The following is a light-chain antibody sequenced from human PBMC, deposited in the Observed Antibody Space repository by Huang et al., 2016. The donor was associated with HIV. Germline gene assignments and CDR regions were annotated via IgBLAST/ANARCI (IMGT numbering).Light chain of an antibody. CDR2: WES. J-gene: IGKJ1*01. Sequence: DIVMTQSPDSLAVSLGERATSDCKSSQSVLYSSNNNKNYLAWYQQKSGQSPNVLIYWESTRESGVPDRFSGSGSGTDFTLTISSLQAEDVAVYFCQQYYSIPWTFGQGTKVEVK. V-gene: IGKV4-1*01. CDR3: QQYYSIPWT. CDR1: QSVLYSSNNNKNY.